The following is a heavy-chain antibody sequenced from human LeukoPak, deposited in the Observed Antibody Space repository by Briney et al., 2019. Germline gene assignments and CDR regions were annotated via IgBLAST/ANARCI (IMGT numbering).Heavy chain of an antibody. CDR3: ARGRLGYYFDY. V-gene: IGHV4-34*01. D-gene: IGHD6-13*01. CDR1: GGSFSGYY. Sequence: MPSETLSLSCGVYGGSFSGYYWSWIRQPPGKGLEWIGEINPRGSTNYNPSLKSRVTLSADTSKNQSSLTLNSVTAADTAVYYCARGRLGYYFDYWGQGTLVTVSS. CDR2: INPRGST. J-gene: IGHJ4*02.